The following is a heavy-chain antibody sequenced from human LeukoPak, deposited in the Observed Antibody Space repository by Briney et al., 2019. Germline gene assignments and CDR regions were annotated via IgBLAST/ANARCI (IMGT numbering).Heavy chain of an antibody. CDR1: GFTFSSYE. D-gene: IGHD1-14*01. J-gene: IGHJ6*02. Sequence: GESLRLSCAASGFTFSSYEMNWVRQAPGKGLEWVSYISSSGSTIYYADSVKGRFTISRDNAKNSLYLQMNSLRAEDTAVYYCARRKRSDYYYYYGMDVWGQGTTVTVSS. CDR3: ARRKRSDYYYYYGMDV. V-gene: IGHV3-48*03. CDR2: ISSSGSTI.